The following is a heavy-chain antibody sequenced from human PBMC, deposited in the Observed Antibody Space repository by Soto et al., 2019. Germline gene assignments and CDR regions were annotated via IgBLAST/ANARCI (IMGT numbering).Heavy chain of an antibody. D-gene: IGHD5-18*01. J-gene: IGHJ4*02. CDR1: GFIFSDYY. CDR3: ARSSGYSYGYPSFYFDY. V-gene: IGHV3-11*01. CDR2: ISNSESDI. Sequence: GGSLRLSCVASGFIFSDYYMTWIRQAPGKGLEWVSYISNSESDIYYADSVKGRFTISRDNAKKSLYLQMNSLRAEDTAIYYCARSSGYSYGYPSFYFDYCGQRTLVTVSS.